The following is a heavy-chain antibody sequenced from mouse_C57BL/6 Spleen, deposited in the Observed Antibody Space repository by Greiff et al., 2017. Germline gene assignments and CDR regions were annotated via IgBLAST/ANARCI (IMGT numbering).Heavy chain of an antibody. V-gene: IGHV1-52*01. D-gene: IGHD1-1*01. CDR3: ARSLVARGYFDV. CDR1: GYTFTSYW. J-gene: IGHJ1*03. CDR2: IDPSDSET. Sequence: QVQLQQPGAELVRPGSSVKLSCKASGYTFTSYWRHWVKQRPIQGLEWIGNIDPSDSETHYNQKFKDKATLTVDKSSSTAYMQLSSLTSEDSAVYYCARSLVARGYFDVWGTGTTVTVSS.